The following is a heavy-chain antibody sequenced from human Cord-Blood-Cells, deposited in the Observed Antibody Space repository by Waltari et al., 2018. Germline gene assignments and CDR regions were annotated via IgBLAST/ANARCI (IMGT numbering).Heavy chain of an antibody. D-gene: IGHD2-21*01. Sequence: EVQLVESGGGLIQPGGSLRLSCAASGFTVSSNYMSGARQAPGKGLEWVSVIYSGGSTYYADSVKGRFTISRDNSKNTLYLQMNSLRAEDTAVYYCARWFASDLHFDYWGQGTLVTVSS. CDR3: ARWFASDLHFDY. J-gene: IGHJ4*02. CDR1: GFTVSSNY. V-gene: IGHV3-53*01. CDR2: IYSGGST.